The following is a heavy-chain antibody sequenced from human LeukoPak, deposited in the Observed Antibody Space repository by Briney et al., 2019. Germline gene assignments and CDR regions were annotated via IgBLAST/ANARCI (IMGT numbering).Heavy chain of an antibody. Sequence: ASVKVSCKASGYTFTSYGISWVRQAPGQGLEWMVWISAYNGNTNYAQKLQGRVTMTTDTSTSTAYMELRSLRSDDTAVYYCAREVRHQLLYYYYMDVWGKGTTVTVSS. CDR1: GYTFTSYG. CDR2: ISAYNGNT. CDR3: AREVRHQLLYYYYMDV. J-gene: IGHJ6*03. D-gene: IGHD2-2*01. V-gene: IGHV1-18*01.